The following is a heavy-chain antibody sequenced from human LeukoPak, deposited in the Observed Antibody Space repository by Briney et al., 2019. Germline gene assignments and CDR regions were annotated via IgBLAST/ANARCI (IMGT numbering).Heavy chain of an antibody. CDR1: GFTFSNAW. J-gene: IGHJ4*02. CDR2: IYSGGST. D-gene: IGHD4-17*01. V-gene: IGHV3-66*01. CDR3: ARDHPPTV. Sequence: PGGSLRLSCAASGFTFSNAWMSWVRQAPGKGLEWVSVIYSGGSTYYADSVKGRFTISRDNSKNTLYLQMNSLRAEDTAVYYCARDHPPTVWGQGTLVTVSS.